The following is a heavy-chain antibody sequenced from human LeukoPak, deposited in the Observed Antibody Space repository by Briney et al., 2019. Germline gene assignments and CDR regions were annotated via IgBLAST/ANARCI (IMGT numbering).Heavy chain of an antibody. CDR2: INHSGST. CDR1: GGSFSGYY. CDR3: ARHPRYSNGWIDS. V-gene: IGHV4-34*01. D-gene: IGHD5-18*01. J-gene: IGHJ4*02. Sequence: SETLSLTCAVYGGSFSGYYWSWIRQPPGKGLEWIGEINHSGSTNYNPSLKSRVTISVDTSKNQFSLKLSSVTAADTAVYYCARHPRYSNGWIDSWGQGTLVTVSS.